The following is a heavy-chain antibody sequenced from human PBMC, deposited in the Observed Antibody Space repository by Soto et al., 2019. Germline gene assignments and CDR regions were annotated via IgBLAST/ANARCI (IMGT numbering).Heavy chain of an antibody. D-gene: IGHD4-17*01. CDR2: FYSGSRT. CDR1: GFAVSSNF. Sequence: PGGSLRLSCAASGFAVSSNFVSWVRQAPGKGLEWVSVFYSGSRTYYADSVKGRFTISRDNSKNTLYLQMNSLRPEDTAVYYCTRDLMRDHGDYYFDYWGQGVLVTVSS. CDR3: TRDLMRDHGDYYFDY. V-gene: IGHV3-53*01. J-gene: IGHJ4*02.